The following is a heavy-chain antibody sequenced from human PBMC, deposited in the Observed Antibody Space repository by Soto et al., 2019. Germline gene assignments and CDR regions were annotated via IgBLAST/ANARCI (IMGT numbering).Heavy chain of an antibody. CDR1: GGTISGYY. CDR3: ARGQRFSDWFDP. V-gene: IGHV4-4*07. CDR2: IYSSGNT. J-gene: IGHJ5*02. Sequence: SETLSLTCSVSGGTISGYYSTWVRQPAGKGLEWIGCIYSSGNTKYNPSLQSRVTMSLDTSNNQFSLRLTSVTAADTAVYYCARGQRFSDWFDPWGQGTLVTVSS. D-gene: IGHD3-3*01.